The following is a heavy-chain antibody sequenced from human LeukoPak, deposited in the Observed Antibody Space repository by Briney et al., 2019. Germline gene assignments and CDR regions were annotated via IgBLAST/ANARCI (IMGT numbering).Heavy chain of an antibody. J-gene: IGHJ3*02. CDR3: ARGLSIAAAGTGYAFDI. CDR1: GGSFSGYY. V-gene: IGHV4-34*01. D-gene: IGHD6-13*01. CDR2: INHSGST. Sequence: SETLSLTCAVYGGSFSGYYWSWVRQPPGKGLEWIGEINHSGSTNYNPSLKSRVTMSVDTSKNQFSLKVSSVTAADTAVYYCARGLSIAAAGTGYAFDIWGQGTMVTVSS.